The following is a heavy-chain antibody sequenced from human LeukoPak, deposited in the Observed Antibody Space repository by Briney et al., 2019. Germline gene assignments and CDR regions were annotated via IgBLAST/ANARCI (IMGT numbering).Heavy chain of an antibody. D-gene: IGHD3-3*01. Sequence: GGSLRLSCAASGFTFSSYWMSWVRQAPGKGLEWVANIKQDGSEKYYVDSVKGRFTISRDNAKNSLYLQMNSLRAEDTAVYYCARELRFLEWLSWFDPWGQGTLVTVSS. J-gene: IGHJ5*02. CDR1: GFTFSSYW. CDR2: IKQDGSEK. V-gene: IGHV3-7*01. CDR3: ARELRFLEWLSWFDP.